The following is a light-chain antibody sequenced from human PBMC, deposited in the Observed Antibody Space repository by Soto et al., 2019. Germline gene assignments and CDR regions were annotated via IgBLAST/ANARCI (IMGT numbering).Light chain of an antibody. CDR1: SSNIGAGYD. V-gene: IGLV1-40*01. CDR2: GNS. CDR3: QSYDSSLRMV. J-gene: IGLJ1*01. Sequence: QSVLTQPPSVSGAPGQRVTISCTGSSSNIGAGYDVHWYQQLPGTAPKLLIYGNSNRPSGVPDRFSGSKSGTSASLAITGLQAEDEADYYCQSYDSSLRMVFGTGTKLTVL.